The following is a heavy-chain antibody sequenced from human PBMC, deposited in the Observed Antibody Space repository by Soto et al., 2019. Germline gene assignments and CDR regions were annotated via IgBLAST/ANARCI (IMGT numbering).Heavy chain of an antibody. V-gene: IGHV4-39*01. D-gene: IGHD1-1*01. J-gene: IGHJ5*02. CDR2: VASSGDT. Sequence: QVQVQESGPGLVEPSETLSLTCIVSGGSITSSRHYWGWIRQPPGKGLEWIGSVASSGDTYYNPSLRSRATIFVDTSKYQFSLHLNSLTVADTSMYHCARRNSVDLYCNEGWFAPWGQGILVTVSS. CDR1: GGSITSSRHY. CDR3: ARRNSVDLYCNEGWFAP.